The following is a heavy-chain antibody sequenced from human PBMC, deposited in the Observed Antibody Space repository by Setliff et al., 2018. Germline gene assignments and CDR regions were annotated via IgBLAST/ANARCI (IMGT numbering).Heavy chain of an antibody. CDR2: ISPYSGET. D-gene: IGHD2-15*01. Sequence: RASVKVSCKTSGFSFSTFGFSWVRQAPGQGLEWMGWISPYSGETNYAQKFQDRLSVTADTSSKTTYMELRSLTSDDTAVYFCTRSRAPRVVVAADFDLWGQGTLVTVSS. CDR3: TRSRAPRVVVAADFDL. J-gene: IGHJ4*02. V-gene: IGHV1-18*01. CDR1: GFSFSTFG.